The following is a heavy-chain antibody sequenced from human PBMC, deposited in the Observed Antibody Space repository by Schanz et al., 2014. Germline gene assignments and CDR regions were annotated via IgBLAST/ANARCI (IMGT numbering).Heavy chain of an antibody. Sequence: QVHLVQSGAEVKKPGASVKVSCKASGYTFTSYGINWVRQAPGQGLEWMGWISAYNGNTNYAQKLQGRVTMTTDTSTGTAYMELKSLRSDDTALYYCTRGGYSYALSAFDIWGQGTMVTGSS. CDR3: TRGGYSYALSAFDI. CDR1: GYTFTSYG. D-gene: IGHD5-18*01. CDR2: ISAYNGNT. J-gene: IGHJ3*02. V-gene: IGHV1-18*01.